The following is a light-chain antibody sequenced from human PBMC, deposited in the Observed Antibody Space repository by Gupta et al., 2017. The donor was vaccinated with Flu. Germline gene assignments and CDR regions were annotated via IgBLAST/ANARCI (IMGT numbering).Light chain of an antibody. CDR2: WAS. CDR3: QQYYSTPPT. Sequence: IVMTHSPDSLAVSLGERATINCKSSQSVLYSSNNKNYLAWYQQKPGQPPKLLIYWASTRASGVPDRFSGSGSGTDFTLTISSLQAEDVAVYYCQQYYSTPPTFGPGTKVDIK. CDR1: QSVLYSSNNKNY. J-gene: IGKJ3*01. V-gene: IGKV4-1*01.